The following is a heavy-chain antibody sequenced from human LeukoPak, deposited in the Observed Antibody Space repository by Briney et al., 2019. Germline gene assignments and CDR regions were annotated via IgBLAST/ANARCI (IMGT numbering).Heavy chain of an antibody. V-gene: IGHV3-11*05. D-gene: IGHD1-26*01. CDR3: ARDPPLVGSFDY. J-gene: IGHJ4*02. CDR1: GFTFSDCY. CDR2: ISSSSSYT. Sequence: GGSLRLSCAASGFTFSDCYMSWIRQAPGKGLEWVSYISSSSSYTNYADSVKGRFTISRDNAKNSLYPQMNSLRAEDTAVYYCARDPPLVGSFDYWGQGTLVTVSS.